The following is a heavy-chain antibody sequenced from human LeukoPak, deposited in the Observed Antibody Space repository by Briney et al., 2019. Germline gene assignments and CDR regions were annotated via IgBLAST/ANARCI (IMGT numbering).Heavy chain of an antibody. Sequence: ASVKVSCKASGGTFSSYAISWVRQAPGQGLEWMGWINPKTGGTNYAQKFQGRVTMTRDTSISTAYMELYRLRSDDTAVYYCATEREYCGSTSCTWPLDAFDIWGQGTMVSVSS. D-gene: IGHD2-2*01. V-gene: IGHV1-2*02. CDR2: INPKTGGT. J-gene: IGHJ3*02. CDR1: GGTFSSYA. CDR3: ATEREYCGSTSCTWPLDAFDI.